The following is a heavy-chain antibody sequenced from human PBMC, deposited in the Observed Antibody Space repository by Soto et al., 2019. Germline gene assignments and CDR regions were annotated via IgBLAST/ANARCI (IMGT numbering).Heavy chain of an antibody. CDR1: GFTFGDYE. J-gene: IGHJ3*02. V-gene: IGHV3-11*01. Sequence: QVQLVESGGGLVQPGGSLRLSCAASGFTFGDYEMSWIRQAAGKGPEWVSLLSRSGNTICYADSLKSRFSISRDNAEKSLYLQMASLIVEDTATYFCASSSGWYEADAFDMLRQGTMVTVSA. CDR3: ASSSGWYEADAFDM. D-gene: IGHD6-19*01. CDR2: LSRSGNTI.